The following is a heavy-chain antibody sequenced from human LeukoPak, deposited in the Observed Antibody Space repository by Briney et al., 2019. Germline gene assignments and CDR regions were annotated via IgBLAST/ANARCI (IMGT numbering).Heavy chain of an antibody. D-gene: IGHD2-15*01. J-gene: IGHJ1*01. CDR1: DYTFTNYA. CDR2: INAGNGNT. V-gene: IGHV1-3*01. Sequence: ASVKVSCKASDYTFTNYAMHWVRQAPGQRLEWMGWINAGNGNTKYSQKFQGRVTITRDTSASTAYMELSSLRSEDTAVYYCARDKAYCSGGSCPSGYFQHWGQGTLVTVSS. CDR3: ARDKAYCSGGSCPSGYFQH.